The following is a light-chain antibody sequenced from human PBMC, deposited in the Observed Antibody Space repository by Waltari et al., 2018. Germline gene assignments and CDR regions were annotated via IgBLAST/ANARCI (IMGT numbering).Light chain of an antibody. J-gene: IGLJ2*01. CDR1: SSDVGCDVS. Sequence: QSALTQPPSVSGSPGQSLTISCSGSSSDVGCDVSVSWYEDHPGQAPNVIICGVNKRPSGVSDRFSGSKSGNTASLTISGLQAEDEATFYCSSQSTKNGVIFGGGTKVTVL. CDR2: GVN. V-gene: IGLV2-14*03. CDR3: SSQSTKNGVI.